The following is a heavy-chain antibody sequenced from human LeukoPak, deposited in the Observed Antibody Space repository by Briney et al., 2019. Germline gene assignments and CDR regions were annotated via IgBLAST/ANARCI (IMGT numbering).Heavy chain of an antibody. J-gene: IGHJ4*02. CDR3: SRENGAFSPFGY. D-gene: IGHD2-8*01. CDR1: GFTFSSYA. CDR2: ISGSGGST. Sequence: GGSLRLSCAASGFTFSSYAVSWVRQAPGKGLEWVSGISGSGGSTYYADSVKGRFTISRDSSKNTLYLQMNSLRAEDTAVYYCSRENGAFSPFGYWGQGSLVTVLS. V-gene: IGHV3-23*01.